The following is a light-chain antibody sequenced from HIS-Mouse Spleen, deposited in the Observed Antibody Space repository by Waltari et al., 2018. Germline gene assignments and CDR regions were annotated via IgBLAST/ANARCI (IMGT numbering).Light chain of an antibody. J-gene: IGLJ1*01. CDR3: CSYAGSSTFYV. CDR1: SSDVGSYNL. Sequence: QSALTQPASVSGSPGQSITISCPGTSSDVGSYNLVSWYQQQPGKAPKLIIYEGSKRPSGVSNRFSGSKSGNTASLTISGLQAEDEADYYCCSYAGSSTFYVFGTGTKVTVL. V-gene: IGLV2-23*01. CDR2: EGS.